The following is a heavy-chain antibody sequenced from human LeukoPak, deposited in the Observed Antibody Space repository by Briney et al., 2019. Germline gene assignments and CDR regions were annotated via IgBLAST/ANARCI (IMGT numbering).Heavy chain of an antibody. D-gene: IGHD4-11*01. CDR1: GGSISGGSYY. J-gene: IGHJ6*03. CDR3: ARDVVVGHTYSVHYYYYMDV. V-gene: IGHV4-61*02. Sequence: SEILSLTCTVSGGSISGGSYYWSWIRQPAGKGLEWIGRIYTSGSTNYNPSLKSRVTISVDTSKNQFSLKLSSVTAADTAVYYCARDVVVGHTYSVHYYYYMDVWGKGTTVTISS. CDR2: IYTSGST.